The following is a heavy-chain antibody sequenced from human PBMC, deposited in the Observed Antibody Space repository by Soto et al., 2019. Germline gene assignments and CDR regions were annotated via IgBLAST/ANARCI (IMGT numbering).Heavy chain of an antibody. D-gene: IGHD6-6*01. Sequence: PSETLSLTCPVSGGSISSGGYYWSWIRQHPGKGLEWIGEINHSGSTNYNPSLKSRVTISVDTSKNQFSLKLSSVTAADTAVYYCARDGALYSSSPYFDYWGQGTLVTVSS. V-gene: IGHV4-61*08. CDR1: GGSISSGGYY. CDR3: ARDGALYSSSPYFDY. CDR2: INHSGST. J-gene: IGHJ4*02.